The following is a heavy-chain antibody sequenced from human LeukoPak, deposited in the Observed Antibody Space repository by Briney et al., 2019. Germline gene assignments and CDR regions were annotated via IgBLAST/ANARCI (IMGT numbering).Heavy chain of an antibody. CDR3: ARSSGDTGAYYYYGMDV. J-gene: IGHJ6*02. V-gene: IGHV5-51*01. Sequence: GESLKISCKGSGYSFTSYWIGWVRQMPGKGLEWMGIIYPGDSDTRHSPSFQGQVTISADKSISTAYLQWSSLKASDTAMYYCARSSGDTGAYYYYGMDVWGQGTTVTVSS. CDR1: GYSFTSYW. CDR2: IYPGDSDT. D-gene: IGHD6-19*01.